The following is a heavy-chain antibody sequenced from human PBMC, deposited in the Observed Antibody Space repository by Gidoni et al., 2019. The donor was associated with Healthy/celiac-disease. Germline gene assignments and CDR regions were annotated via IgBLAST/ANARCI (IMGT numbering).Heavy chain of an antibody. Sequence: QLQLQESGSGLVKPSQTLSLTFAVSGGSISSGGSSWSWIRQPPGKGLEWIGYIYHRGSTDYNPSLKSRVTIAVDRSKNQFSLKLSSVTAADTAVYYCAGRKNYDSSGYGFLKDAFDIWGQGTMVTVSS. D-gene: IGHD3-22*01. V-gene: IGHV4-30-2*01. J-gene: IGHJ3*02. CDR2: IYHRGST. CDR3: AGRKNYDSSGYGFLKDAFDI. CDR1: GGSISSGGSS.